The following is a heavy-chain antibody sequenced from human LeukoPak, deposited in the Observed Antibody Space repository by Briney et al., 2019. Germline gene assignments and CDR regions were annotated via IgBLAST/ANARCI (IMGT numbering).Heavy chain of an antibody. D-gene: IGHD5-24*01. CDR2: INSKSSYI. V-gene: IGHV3-21*01. Sequence: GGSLRLSCAASGFAFSTYSMNWVRQAPGKGLEWVSSINSKSSYIYYADSVKGRFTISRDNAKKSLYLQMNSMRAEDTAVYFCARIGGGAGYKSNYYMDVWGRGTMVTVSS. J-gene: IGHJ6*03. CDR1: GFAFSTYS. CDR3: ARIGGGAGYKSNYYMDV.